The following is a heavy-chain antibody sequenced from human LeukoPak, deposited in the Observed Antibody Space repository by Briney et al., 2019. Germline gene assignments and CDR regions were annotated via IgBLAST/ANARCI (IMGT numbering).Heavy chain of an antibody. Sequence: SGGSLRLSCAASGFTFSSYAMHWVRQAPGKGLEWVANIKQDGSEKYYVDSVKGRFTISRDNAKNSLYLQMNSLRAEDTAVYYCAREGVAVAIYYYYMDVWGKGTTVTVSS. D-gene: IGHD6-19*01. V-gene: IGHV3-7*01. J-gene: IGHJ6*03. CDR3: AREGVAVAIYYYYMDV. CDR2: IKQDGSEK. CDR1: GFTFSSYA.